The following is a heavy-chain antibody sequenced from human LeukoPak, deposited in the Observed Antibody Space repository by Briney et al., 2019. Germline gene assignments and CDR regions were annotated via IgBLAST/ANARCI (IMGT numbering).Heavy chain of an antibody. Sequence: GGSLRLSCAASGFTVSSTYMSWVRQAPGKGLEWVAVISYDGSNKYYADSVKGRFTISRDNSKNTLYLQMNSLRAEDTAVYYCATEGEFSEFDYGGQGTLVTVSS. CDR3: ATEGEFSEFDY. V-gene: IGHV3-30-3*01. D-gene: IGHD3-10*01. J-gene: IGHJ4*02. CDR1: GFTVSSTY. CDR2: ISYDGSNK.